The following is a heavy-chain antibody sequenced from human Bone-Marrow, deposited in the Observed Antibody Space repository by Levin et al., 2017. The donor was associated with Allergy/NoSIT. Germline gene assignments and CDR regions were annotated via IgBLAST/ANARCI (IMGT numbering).Heavy chain of an antibody. CDR1: GSSISSGYN. Sequence: SETLSLTCVVSGSSISSGYNWGWIRQSPGKGLEWIGSIYHSGSTYYNPSLKSRVIISVDTSKNQFSLKLTSVTAADTAVYYCARAGMITDGGSQFDYWGQGTLVTVSS. D-gene: IGHD3-16*01. CDR2: IYHSGST. CDR3: ARAGMITDGGSQFDY. V-gene: IGHV4-38-2*01. J-gene: IGHJ4*02.